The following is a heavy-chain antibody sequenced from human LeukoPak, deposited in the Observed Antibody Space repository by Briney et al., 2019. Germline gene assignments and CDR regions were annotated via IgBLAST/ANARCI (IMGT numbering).Heavy chain of an antibody. D-gene: IGHD3-22*01. Sequence: PGGSLRLSCAASGFTFSIYWMHWVRQAPGKGLVWVSRIKSDGSTRYADSVKGRFTISRDNAKNTVSLQMNSLRAEDTGVYYCARAPSEIGGYYPEYFRHWGQGTVVTVSS. CDR1: GFTFSIYW. J-gene: IGHJ1*01. CDR3: ARAPSEIGGYYPEYFRH. CDR2: IKSDGST. V-gene: IGHV3-74*01.